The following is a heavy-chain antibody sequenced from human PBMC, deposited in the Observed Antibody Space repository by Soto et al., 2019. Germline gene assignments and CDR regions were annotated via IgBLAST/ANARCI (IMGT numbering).Heavy chain of an antibody. Sequence: QVQLVQSGAEVKKPGSSVKVSCKASGGTFSSYTISWVRQAPGQGLEWMGRIIPILGIANYAQKFQGRVTITADKSTSTAYMELSSLRSEDTAVYYCARDLGSGSYPYYFDYWGQGTLVTVSS. CDR3: ARDLGSGSYPYYFDY. CDR1: GGTFSSYT. CDR2: IIPILGIA. V-gene: IGHV1-69*08. D-gene: IGHD3-10*01. J-gene: IGHJ4*02.